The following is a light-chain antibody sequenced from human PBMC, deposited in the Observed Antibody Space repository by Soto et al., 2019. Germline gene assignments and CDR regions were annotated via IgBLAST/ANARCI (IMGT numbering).Light chain of an antibody. CDR2: AAS. CDR3: QQFNSYPLT. V-gene: IGKV1-9*01. CDR1: QGISSY. Sequence: DIQMTQSPSSLSASVGDRVTITCRASQGISSYLAWYQQKPGKAPKLLIYAASTLQSGVPSKFSGSGSGTDFTLTISSLQPEDSATYYCQQFNSYPLTFGGGTKVDIK. J-gene: IGKJ4*01.